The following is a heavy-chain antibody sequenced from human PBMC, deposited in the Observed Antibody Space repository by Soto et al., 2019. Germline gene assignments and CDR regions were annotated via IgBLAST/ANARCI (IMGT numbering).Heavy chain of an antibody. CDR1: GYTFTSYA. CDR2: INAGNGNT. V-gene: IGHV1-3*01. J-gene: IGHJ6*02. D-gene: IGHD3-3*01. CDR3: ARDRRYYDFWSGPYGMDV. Sequence: GASVKVSCKASGYTFTSYAMHWVRQAPGQRLEWMGWINAGNGNTKYSQKFQGRATITRDTSASTAYMELSSLRSEDTAVYYCARDRRYYDFWSGPYGMDVWGQGTTVTVSS.